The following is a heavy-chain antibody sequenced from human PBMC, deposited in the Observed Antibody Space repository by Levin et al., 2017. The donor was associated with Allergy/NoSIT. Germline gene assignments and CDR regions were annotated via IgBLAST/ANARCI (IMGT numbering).Heavy chain of an antibody. CDR2: IYYSGST. CDR1: GGSISSGGYY. D-gene: IGHD3-9*01. Sequence: NPSETLSLTCTVSGGSISSGGYYWSWIRQHPGKGLEWIGYIYYSGSTYYNPSLKSRVTISVDTSKNQFSLKLSSVTAADTAVYYCARVRRVRTHYDILTGYFYDYYMDGWGKGTTVTVSS. V-gene: IGHV4-31*03. J-gene: IGHJ6*03. CDR3: ARVRRVRTHYDILTGYFYDYYMDG.